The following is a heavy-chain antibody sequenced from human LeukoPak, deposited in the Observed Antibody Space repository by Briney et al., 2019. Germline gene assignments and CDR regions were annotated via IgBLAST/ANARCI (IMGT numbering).Heavy chain of an antibody. D-gene: IGHD6-19*01. Sequence: PSETLSLTCAVYGGSFSGYYWSWIRQPPGKGLEWIGEINHSGSTNYNPSLKSRVTISVDTSKNQFSLKLSSVTAADTAVYYCARGRPRLGCYGMDVWGQGTTVTVSS. CDR1: GGSFSGYY. J-gene: IGHJ6*02. CDR2: INHSGST. V-gene: IGHV4-34*01. CDR3: ARGRPRLGCYGMDV.